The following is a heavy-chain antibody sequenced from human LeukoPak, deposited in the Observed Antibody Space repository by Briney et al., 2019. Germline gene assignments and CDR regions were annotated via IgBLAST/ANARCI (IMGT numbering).Heavy chain of an antibody. Sequence: SQTLSLTCTVSGGSISSGGYYWSWIRQHPGKGLEWIGYIYYSGSTYYNPSLKSRVTISVDTSKNQFSLKLSSVTAADTAVYYCARGRITRVTMVRGVAGSAFDIWGQGTMVTVSS. J-gene: IGHJ3*02. CDR3: ARGRITRVTMVRGVAGSAFDI. CDR2: IYYSGST. D-gene: IGHD3-10*01. CDR1: GGSISSGGYY. V-gene: IGHV4-31*03.